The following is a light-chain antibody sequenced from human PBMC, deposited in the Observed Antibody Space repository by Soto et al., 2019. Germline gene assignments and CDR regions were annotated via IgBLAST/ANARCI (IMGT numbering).Light chain of an antibody. CDR3: SSYTTSSTYV. CDR1: SSDVGVFNY. Sequence: QSVLTQPASVSGSPGQSITISCTGTSSDVGVFNYVSWYQQHPGKAPTLIIYEVSNRPSGVSNRFSGSKSGNTASLTISGLQAEDEADYYCSSYTTSSTYVFGTGTKLTVL. J-gene: IGLJ1*01. CDR2: EVS. V-gene: IGLV2-14*01.